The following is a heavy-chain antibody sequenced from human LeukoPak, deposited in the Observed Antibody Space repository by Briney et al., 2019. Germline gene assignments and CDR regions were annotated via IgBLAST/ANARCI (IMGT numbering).Heavy chain of an antibody. V-gene: IGHV3-53*04. Sequence: GGSLRLSCAASGFTVSSNYMSWVRQAPGKGLEWVSVIYSGGSTYYADSVKGRFTISRHNSKNTLYLQMNSLRAEDTAVYYCARDTPYYDFWSGYSSFDYWGQGTLVTVSS. CDR3: ARDTPYYDFWSGYSSFDY. CDR2: IYSGGST. J-gene: IGHJ4*02. D-gene: IGHD3-3*01. CDR1: GFTVSSNY.